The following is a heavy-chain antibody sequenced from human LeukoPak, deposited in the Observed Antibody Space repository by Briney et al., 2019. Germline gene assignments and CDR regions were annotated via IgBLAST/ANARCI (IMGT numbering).Heavy chain of an antibody. V-gene: IGHV4-59*01. J-gene: IGHJ4*02. CDR1: GGSISNYY. CDR2: IYYSGST. CDR3: ARSTGDY. Sequence: SETLSLTCTVSGGSISNYYWSWIRQPPGKGLEWIGYIYYSGSTNYNPSLKSRVTISVDTSKNQFSLKLSSVTAADTAVYYCARSTGDYWGQGTLVTVSS. D-gene: IGHD3-10*01.